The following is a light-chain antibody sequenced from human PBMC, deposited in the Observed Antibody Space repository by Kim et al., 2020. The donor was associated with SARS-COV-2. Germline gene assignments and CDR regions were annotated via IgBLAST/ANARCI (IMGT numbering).Light chain of an antibody. J-gene: IGLJ3*02. CDR1: ALPKQY. V-gene: IGLV3-25*03. CDR2: KDS. CDR3: QSADSSGTWV. Sequence: SYELTPPPSVSVSPGQTARITCSGDALPKQYAYWYQQKPGQAPVLVIYKDSERPSGIPERFSGSSSGTTVTLTISGVQAEDEADYYCQSADSSGTWVFGGGTQLTVL.